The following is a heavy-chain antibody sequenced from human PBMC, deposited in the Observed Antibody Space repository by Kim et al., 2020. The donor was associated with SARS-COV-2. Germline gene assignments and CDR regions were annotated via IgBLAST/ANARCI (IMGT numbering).Heavy chain of an antibody. Sequence: ASVKVSCQASGYTFTNYDINWVRQATGQGLEWMGWMNPNSGNTGYAQKFQDRVAMTRNTSISTAYMELNSLKFEDTAVYYCTRGRTGVPFDYWGQGTLVTVSS. D-gene: IGHD7-27*01. V-gene: IGHV1-8*01. J-gene: IGHJ4*02. CDR2: MNPNSGNT. CDR3: TRGRTGVPFDY. CDR1: GYTFTNYD.